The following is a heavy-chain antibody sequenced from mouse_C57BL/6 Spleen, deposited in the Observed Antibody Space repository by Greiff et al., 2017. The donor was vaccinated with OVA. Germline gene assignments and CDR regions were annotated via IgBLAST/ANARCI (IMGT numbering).Heavy chain of an antibody. CDR2: IYWDDDK. CDR1: GFSLSTSGMG. V-gene: IGHV8-12*01. D-gene: IGHD2-2*01. J-gene: IGHJ1*03. Sequence: QVTLKESGPGILQSSQTLSLTCSFSGFSLSTSGMGVSWIRQPSGKGLEWLAHIYWDDDKRYNPSLKSRLTISKDTSRNQVFLKITSVDTADTATYYSARRAGMVTSPSDWYFDVWGTGTTVTVSS. CDR3: ARRAGMVTSPSDWYFDV.